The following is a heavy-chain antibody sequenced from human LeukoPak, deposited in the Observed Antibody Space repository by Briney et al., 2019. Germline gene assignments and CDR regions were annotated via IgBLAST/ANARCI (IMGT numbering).Heavy chain of an antibody. CDR2: IKQDGSEK. Sequence: GGSLGLSCAASGLTLSSYWMSWVRQAPGKGLEWVTHIKQDGSEKYYVDSVKGRFTISRDNAKNSLYLQMNSLRAEDTAVYYCAKHWGSSPPYYYCGMDVWGQGTTVTVSS. J-gene: IGHJ6*02. V-gene: IGHV3-7*01. CDR1: GLTLSSYW. CDR3: AKHWGSSPPYYYCGMDV. D-gene: IGHD6-13*01.